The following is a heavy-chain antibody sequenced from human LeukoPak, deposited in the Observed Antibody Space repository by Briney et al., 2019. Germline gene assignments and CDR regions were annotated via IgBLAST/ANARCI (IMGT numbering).Heavy chain of an antibody. Sequence: PGGSLRLSCAASGFTSSNTSTNCVRQAPGKGLEWVCRIVSKTNGETTDYAAPVKGRFTISRDDSKNTLYLQMNNLNTEDTAVYYCTTCFGVVISDNFDYWGQGALVTVSS. CDR3: TTCFGVVISDNFDY. D-gene: IGHD3-3*01. J-gene: IGHJ4*02. CDR1: GFTSSNTS. V-gene: IGHV3-15*04. CDR2: IVSKTNGETT.